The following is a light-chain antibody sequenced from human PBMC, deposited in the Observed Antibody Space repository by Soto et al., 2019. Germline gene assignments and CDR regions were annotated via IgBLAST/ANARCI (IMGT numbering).Light chain of an antibody. CDR3: CSYAGSSTLV. J-gene: IGLJ1*01. CDR2: EGS. CDR1: SSDVGSYNL. Sequence: LTXPASVSGSPGQSITISCTGTSSDVGSYNLVSWYQQHPGKAPKLMIYEGSKRPSGVSNRFSGSKSGNTASLTISGLQAEDEADYYCCSYAGSSTLVFGTGTKVTVL. V-gene: IGLV2-23*01.